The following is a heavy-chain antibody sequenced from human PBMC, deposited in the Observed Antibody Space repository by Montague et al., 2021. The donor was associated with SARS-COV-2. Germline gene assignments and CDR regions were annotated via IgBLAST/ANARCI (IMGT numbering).Heavy chain of an antibody. CDR1: GFTFSSYA. Sequence: SLRLSCAASGFTFSSYAMHWVRQAPGKGLEWVAVISYDGSNKYYADSVKGRFTISRDNSKNTLYLQMNSLRAEDTAVYYCARDSGSSIDYWGQGTLVTVSS. V-gene: IGHV3-30*04. CDR2: ISYDGSNK. CDR3: ARDSGSSIDY. D-gene: IGHD1-26*01. J-gene: IGHJ4*02.